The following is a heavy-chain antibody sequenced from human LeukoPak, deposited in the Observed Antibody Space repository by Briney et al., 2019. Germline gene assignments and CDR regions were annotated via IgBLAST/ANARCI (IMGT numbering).Heavy chain of an antibody. V-gene: IGHV5-51*01. Sequence: GESLKTSRKGSGYHFTSYWIGWVRQMPGKDLEWMGIIYPGDSDTRYSPSFQGQITISADKSVSTAYLQWSGLKASDTAIYYCASPLIGGGAFDIWGQGTMVTVSS. D-gene: IGHD3-16*01. CDR3: ASPLIGGGAFDI. CDR2: IYPGDSDT. J-gene: IGHJ3*02. CDR1: GYHFTSYW.